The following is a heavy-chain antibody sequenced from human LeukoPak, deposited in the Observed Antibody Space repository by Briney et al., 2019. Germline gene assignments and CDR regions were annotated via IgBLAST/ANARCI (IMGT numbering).Heavy chain of an antibody. V-gene: IGHV3-64*01. Sequence: GGSLRLTCAASGFTLSSYSMHWVRQAPGKGLEFVSAISKNGRNTYYGNSMKGRFTISRDISKNTLYLQMGSLRPEDMAVYYCARVDSGSACASWGQGILVTVSS. D-gene: IGHD6-19*01. CDR3: ARVDSGSACAS. CDR1: GFTLSSYS. J-gene: IGHJ1*01. CDR2: ISKNGRNT.